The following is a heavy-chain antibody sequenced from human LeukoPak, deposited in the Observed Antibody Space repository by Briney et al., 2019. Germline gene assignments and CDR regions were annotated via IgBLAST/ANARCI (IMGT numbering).Heavy chain of an antibody. D-gene: IGHD1-26*01. CDR2: INSDESTT. CDR1: GFTFSSYW. CDR3: AKGGPPTGASPRPWDFNY. J-gene: IGHJ4*02. Sequence: GGSLRLSCAASGFTFSSYWMHWVRQAPGKGLVWVSRINSDESTTTYADSVKGRFTISRDNSKNTLYLQMNSLRVEDTAVYYCAKGGPPTGASPRPWDFNYWGQGTLVTVSS. V-gene: IGHV3-74*01.